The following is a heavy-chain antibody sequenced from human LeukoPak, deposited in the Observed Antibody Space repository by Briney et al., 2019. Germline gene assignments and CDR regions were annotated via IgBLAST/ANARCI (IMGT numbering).Heavy chain of an antibody. J-gene: IGHJ4*02. CDR1: GYTFTSYG. Sequence: GASVKVSCKASGYTFTSYGISWLRQAPGQGLEWMGWISAYNGDTNYAQKLQGRVTMTTDTSTNTAYMELRSLRSDDTAVYYCARSQTGSGSYFYYFDHWGQGTLVTVSS. V-gene: IGHV1-18*01. D-gene: IGHD3-10*01. CDR3: ARSQTGSGSYFYYFDH. CDR2: ISAYNGDT.